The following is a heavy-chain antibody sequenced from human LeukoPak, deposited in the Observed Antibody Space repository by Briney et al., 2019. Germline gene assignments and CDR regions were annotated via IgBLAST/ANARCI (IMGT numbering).Heavy chain of an antibody. J-gene: IGHJ4*02. CDR1: GDSISSSSDY. V-gene: IGHV4-39*01. Sequence: SETLSLTCIVSGDSISSSSDYWGWIRQPPGTGLEWLGIIYNSASTHYNPSLKSRVTISVDTSKNQFSLKLSSVTAADTAVYYCARHAYYGAKDFDYWGQGTLVTVSS. CDR2: IYNSAST. CDR3: ARHAYYGAKDFDY. D-gene: IGHD4-23*01.